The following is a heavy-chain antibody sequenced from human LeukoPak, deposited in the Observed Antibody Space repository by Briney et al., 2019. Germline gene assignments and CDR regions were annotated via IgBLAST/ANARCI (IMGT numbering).Heavy chain of an antibody. CDR1: GGTFSSYT. V-gene: IGHV1-69*13. D-gene: IGHD3-22*01. Sequence: SVKVSCKASGGTFSSYTISWVRQAPGQGLGWMGGIIPIFNTANYAQRFQGRVTITADESTSTAYMELSSLRSEDTAVYYCAREWDYNTSGYYYYYWGQGTLVTVSS. CDR2: IIPIFNTA. J-gene: IGHJ4*02. CDR3: AREWDYNTSGYYYYY.